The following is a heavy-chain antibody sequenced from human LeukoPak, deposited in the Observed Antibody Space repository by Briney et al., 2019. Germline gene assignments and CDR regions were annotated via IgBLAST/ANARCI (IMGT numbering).Heavy chain of an antibody. CDR3: ASEASYYDSSGYYKN. J-gene: IGHJ4*02. CDR1: GGSISSYY. Sequence: PSETLSLTCTVSGGSISSYYWSWIRQPPGKGLEWIGYIYYSGSTNYNPSLKSRVTMSVDTSKNQFSPKLSSVTAADTAVYYCASEASYYDSSGYYKNWGQGTLVTVSS. V-gene: IGHV4-59*12. CDR2: IYYSGST. D-gene: IGHD3-22*01.